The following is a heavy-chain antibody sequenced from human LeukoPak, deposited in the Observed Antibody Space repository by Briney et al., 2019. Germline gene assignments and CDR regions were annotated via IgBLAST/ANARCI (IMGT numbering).Heavy chain of an antibody. J-gene: IGHJ3*02. CDR1: EFTFSNSG. Sequence: PGGSLRLSCAASEFTFSNSGMHWVRQAPGKGLEWVAFLRYDGSNKFYTDSVKGRFTISRDNSKNTLYLQMNSLRAEDTAVYYCARVRKDLPRYPVNDAFDIWGQGTMVAVSS. CDR3: ARVRKDLPRYPVNDAFDI. CDR2: LRYDGSNK. D-gene: IGHD2-2*02. V-gene: IGHV3-30*02.